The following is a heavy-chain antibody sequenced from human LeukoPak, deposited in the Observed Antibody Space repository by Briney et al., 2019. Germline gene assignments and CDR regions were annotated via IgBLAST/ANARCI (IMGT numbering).Heavy chain of an antibody. CDR3: AKEGYLGGLVFDY. J-gene: IGHJ4*02. V-gene: IGHV3-21*04. CDR2: ISSGSSHI. Sequence: GGSLRLSCAASGFTFTLYSMSWVRQAPGKGLEWVSSISSGSSHIYYADSLKGRFTISRDNAKNSLYLQMNSLRAEDTAVYYCAKEGYLGGLVFDYWGQGTLVTVSS. D-gene: IGHD2-15*01. CDR1: GFTFTLYS.